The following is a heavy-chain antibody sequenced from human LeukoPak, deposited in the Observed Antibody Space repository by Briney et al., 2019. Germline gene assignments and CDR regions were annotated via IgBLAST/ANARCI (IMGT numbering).Heavy chain of an antibody. CDR1: GFTFSNYA. CDR3: ARLSAYYYGSYFYYYMDV. D-gene: IGHD3-10*01. J-gene: IGHJ6*03. Sequence: GGSLRLSCAASGFTFSNYAMRWVRQAPGKGPEWVANIRQDESERYFADSVKGRFTISRDNAKKSVYLHMSSLRAEDTALYYCARLSAYYYGSYFYYYMDVWGKGTTVTVSS. V-gene: IGHV3-7*01. CDR2: IRQDESER.